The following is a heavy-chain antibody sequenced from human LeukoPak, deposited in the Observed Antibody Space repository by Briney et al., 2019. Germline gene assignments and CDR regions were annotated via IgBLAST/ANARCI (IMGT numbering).Heavy chain of an antibody. CDR3: AKDEWELLGLIDY. CDR1: GFTFSSYG. Sequence: GGSLRLSCAASGFTFSSYGMHWVRQAPGKGLEWVAVISYDGSNKYYADSVKGRFTISRDNSKNTLYLQMNSLRAEDTAVYYCAKDEWELLGLIDYWGQGTLVTVSS. CDR2: ISYDGSNK. D-gene: IGHD1-26*01. J-gene: IGHJ4*02. V-gene: IGHV3-30*18.